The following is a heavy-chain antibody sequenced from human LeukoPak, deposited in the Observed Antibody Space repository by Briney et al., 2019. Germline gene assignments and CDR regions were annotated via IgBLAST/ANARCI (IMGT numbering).Heavy chain of an antibody. CDR2: INPNSGGT. D-gene: IGHD2-2*01. CDR3: AREYCSSTSCSGWFDP. Sequence: APVKVSCKASGYTFTGYYMHWVRQAPGQGLEWMGWINPNSGGTNYAQKFQGRVTMTRNTSISTAYMELRSLRSDDTAVYYCAREYCSSTSCSGWFDPWGQGTLVTVSS. V-gene: IGHV1-2*02. J-gene: IGHJ5*02. CDR1: GYTFTGYY.